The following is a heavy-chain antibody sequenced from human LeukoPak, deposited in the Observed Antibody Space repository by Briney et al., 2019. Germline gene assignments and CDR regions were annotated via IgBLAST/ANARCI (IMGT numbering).Heavy chain of an antibody. CDR2: ITSSSSHM. Sequence: GESLKISCKGSGYSFTTYWIGWVRQAPGKGLEWVSSITSSSSHMYYADSVKGRFTISRDNAENSLHLQMNSLRAEDTAIYYCARSVGLDSWGQGTLVTVSS. D-gene: IGHD1-26*01. J-gene: IGHJ5*01. CDR3: ARSVGLDS. CDR1: GYSFTTYW. V-gene: IGHV3-21*01.